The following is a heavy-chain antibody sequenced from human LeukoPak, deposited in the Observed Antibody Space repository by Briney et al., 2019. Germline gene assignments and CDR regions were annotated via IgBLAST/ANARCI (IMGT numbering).Heavy chain of an antibody. CDR1: GDSINSSNYY. V-gene: IGHV4-39*01. J-gene: IGHJ5*02. Sequence: SETLSLTCTVSGDSINSSNYYWGWIRQPPGKGLEWIGSIYYSGSTYYNPSLKSRVTISVDTSKNQFSLKLNSVTAADTAVYYCARHRLRTTGGRYNWFDLWGQGTLVTVSS. CDR2: IYYSGST. D-gene: IGHD5/OR15-5a*01. CDR3: ARHRLRTTGGRYNWFDL.